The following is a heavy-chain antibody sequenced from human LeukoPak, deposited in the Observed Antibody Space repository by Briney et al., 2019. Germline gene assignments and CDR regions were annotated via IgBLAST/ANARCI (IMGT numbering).Heavy chain of an antibody. J-gene: IGHJ4*02. CDR2: IYYSGST. CDR3: ARVVGATYFDY. Sequence: PSETLSLTCTVSGGSISSGGYSWSWIRQHPGKGLEWIGYIYYSGSTYYNPSLKSRVTISVDTSKNQFSLKLSSVTAADTAVYYCARVVGATYFDYWGQGTLVTVSS. V-gene: IGHV4-31*03. CDR1: GGSISSGGYS. D-gene: IGHD1-26*01.